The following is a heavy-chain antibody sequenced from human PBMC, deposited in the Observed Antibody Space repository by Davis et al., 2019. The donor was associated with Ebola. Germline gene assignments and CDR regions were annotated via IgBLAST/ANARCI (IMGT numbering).Heavy chain of an antibody. CDR3: ARDIAMIRGGWFDH. Sequence: AASVKVSCKASGYTFTRYGITWVRQAPGQGLEWMAWISAYNGKTNYAQKFQGRVTMTTDTSTSTAYMELWSLRSDDTAVYYCARDIAMIRGGWFDHWGQGTLVSVSS. CDR1: GYTFTRYG. V-gene: IGHV1-18*01. D-gene: IGHD3-16*01. J-gene: IGHJ5*02. CDR2: ISAYNGKT.